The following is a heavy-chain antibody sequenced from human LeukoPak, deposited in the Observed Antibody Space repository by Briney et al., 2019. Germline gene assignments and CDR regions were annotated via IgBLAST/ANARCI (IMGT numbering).Heavy chain of an antibody. Sequence: GGSLRLSCAASGFTFSTYWMAWVRQAPGKGLEWVANIKGDESARHQADSVKGRFTISRDNAQNSVYLQMSSLRGEDTAVYYCARYVDPYDISPHAFDIWGQGTVVTVSS. J-gene: IGHJ3*02. CDR2: IKGDESAR. CDR3: ARYVDPYDISPHAFDI. D-gene: IGHD3-22*01. CDR1: GFTFSTYW. V-gene: IGHV3-7*03.